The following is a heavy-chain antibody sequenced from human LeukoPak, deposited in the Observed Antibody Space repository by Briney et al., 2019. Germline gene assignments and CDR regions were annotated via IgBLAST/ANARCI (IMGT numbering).Heavy chain of an antibody. CDR3: ARVGRDTAMAPKDFDY. CDR2: INHSGST. V-gene: IGHV4-34*01. CDR1: GGSFSGYY. J-gene: IGHJ4*02. D-gene: IGHD5-18*01. Sequence: SETLSLTCAVYGGSFSGYYWSWIRQPPGKGLEWIGEINHSGSTNYNPSLKSRVTISVDTSKNQFSLKLSSVTAADTAVYYCARVGRDTAMAPKDFDYWGQGTLVTVSS.